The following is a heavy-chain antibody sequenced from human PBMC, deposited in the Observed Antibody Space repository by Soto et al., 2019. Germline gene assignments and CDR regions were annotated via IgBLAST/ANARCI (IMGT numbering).Heavy chain of an antibody. CDR1: GGTFSSYT. CDR2: IIPILGIA. Sequence: SVKVSCKASGGTFSSYTISWVRQAPGQGLEWMGRIIPILGIANYAQKFQGRVTITADKSTSTAYMELSSLRSEDTAVYYCARDPPDILTGYGSDYWGQGTLVTVSS. D-gene: IGHD3-9*01. J-gene: IGHJ4*02. V-gene: IGHV1-69*04. CDR3: ARDPPDILTGYGSDY.